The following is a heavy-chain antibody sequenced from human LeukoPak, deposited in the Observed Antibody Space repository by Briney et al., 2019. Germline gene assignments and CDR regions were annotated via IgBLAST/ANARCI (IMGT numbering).Heavy chain of an antibody. CDR2: ISYDGSNK. Sequence: PGGSLRLSCAASGFTFSNFGMNWVRQAPGKGLEWVALISYDGSNKFYADSVKGRFTISRDNSKSTLYLQMNSLRAEDTAVYYCAKSNGHPYYYGMDVWGQGATVTVSS. D-gene: IGHD4-11*01. V-gene: IGHV3-30*18. CDR3: AKSNGHPYYYGMDV. CDR1: GFTFSNFG. J-gene: IGHJ6*02.